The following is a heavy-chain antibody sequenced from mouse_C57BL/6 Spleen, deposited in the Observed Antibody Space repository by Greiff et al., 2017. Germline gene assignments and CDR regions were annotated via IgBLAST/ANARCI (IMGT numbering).Heavy chain of an antibody. CDR1: GYTFTDYY. J-gene: IGHJ2*01. Sequence: QVHVKQSGAELVRPGASVKLSCKASGYTFTDYYINWVKQRPGQGLEWIARIYPGSGNTYYNEKFKGKATLTAEKSSSTAYMQLSSLTSEDSAVYFCARLGYYSYYFDYWGQGTTLTVSS. CDR2: IYPGSGNT. CDR3: ARLGYYSYYFDY. D-gene: IGHD2-3*01. V-gene: IGHV1-76*01.